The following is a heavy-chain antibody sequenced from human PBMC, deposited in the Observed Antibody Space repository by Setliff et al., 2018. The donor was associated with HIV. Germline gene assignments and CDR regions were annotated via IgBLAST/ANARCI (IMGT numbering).Heavy chain of an antibody. D-gene: IGHD6-6*01. CDR2: IYYSGST. V-gene: IGHV4-39*01. CDR1: GGSINTGSYY. Sequence: SETLSLTCTVSGGSINTGSYYWGWIRQPPGKGLESIGTIYYSGSTYYKSSLKSRLTISVDTSKNQFSLKLSSVTAADTAVYYCARHDTEYSSYPIDYWGQGNRGTVSS. CDR3: ARHDTEYSSYPIDY. J-gene: IGHJ4*02.